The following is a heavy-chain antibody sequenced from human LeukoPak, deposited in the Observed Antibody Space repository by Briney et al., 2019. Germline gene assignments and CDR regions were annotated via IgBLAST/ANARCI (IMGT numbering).Heavy chain of an antibody. CDR1: GYTFNNYG. D-gene: IGHD3-9*01. CDR3: AKDWHILTGRNCFAP. V-gene: IGHV1-18*01. J-gene: IGHJ5*02. CDR2: VSPYNGDT. Sequence: ASVKVSCKASGYTFNNYGISWVRQAPGQGLEWMGWVSPYNGDTNYAQKFQGRVTMSTDPSTNTAYMELRSLRFDDTAIYYCAKDWHILTGRNCFAPGGQGTLVTVSS.